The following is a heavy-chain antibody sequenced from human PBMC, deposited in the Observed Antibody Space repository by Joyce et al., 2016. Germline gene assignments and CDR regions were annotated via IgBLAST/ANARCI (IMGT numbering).Heavy chain of an antibody. CDR1: GGSTNGAGHF. Sequence: QLNLPESGPGLVKPSETLSLTCTVSGGSTNGAGHFWGWIRQPAGKGLTWIGTIYYSGSTHYRPTFKSRVAISVDRSKNQFSLKLHTVTAADSAIYYCATGDYDPLLRGRGWFAPWGQGTLVTVSS. CDR2: IYYSGST. D-gene: IGHD3-22*01. J-gene: IGHJ5*02. CDR3: ATGDYDPLLRGRGWFAP. V-gene: IGHV4-39*07.